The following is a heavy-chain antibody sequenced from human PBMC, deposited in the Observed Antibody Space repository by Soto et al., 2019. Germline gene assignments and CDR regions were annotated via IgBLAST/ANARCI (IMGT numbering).Heavy chain of an antibody. V-gene: IGHV4-34*01. Sequence: QVQLQQWGAGLLKPSETLSLTCAVYGGSFSDFYWTWIRQPPGKGLEWIGEINHSGITNYNPSLKSRIAISVDTSKNHFALNLTSVTAADTSVYYCGPRGAVADPRGYWGQGTLVTVSS. CDR2: INHSGIT. J-gene: IGHJ4*02. D-gene: IGHD6-19*01. CDR3: GPRGAVADPRGY. CDR1: GGSFSDFY.